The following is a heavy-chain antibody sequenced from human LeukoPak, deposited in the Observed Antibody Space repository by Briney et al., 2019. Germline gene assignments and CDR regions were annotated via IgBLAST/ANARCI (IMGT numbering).Heavy chain of an antibody. Sequence: GGSLRLSCAASGFTVSSNYMSWVRQAPGKGLEWVSAIYSGGSTYYADSVKGRFTISRDNSKNTLYLQMNSLRAEDTAVYYCASQEGGDYFDYWGQGTLVTVSS. D-gene: IGHD3-16*01. J-gene: IGHJ4*02. CDR3: ASQEGGDYFDY. CDR1: GFTVSSNY. CDR2: IYSGGST. V-gene: IGHV3-66*02.